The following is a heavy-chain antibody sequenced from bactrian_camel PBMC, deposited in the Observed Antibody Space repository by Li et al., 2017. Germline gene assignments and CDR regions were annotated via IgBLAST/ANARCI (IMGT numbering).Heavy chain of an antibody. CDR1: GYTGSYC. V-gene: IGHV3S1*01. Sequence: HVQLVESGGGSVQAGGSLRLSCAASGYTGSYCMAWYREAPGKEREGVARMSPGGSWTYYADSVKGRFTISRDNAKQAAYLQMNRLKTEDTGVYYCAVGDWDAGSCDAAFLWGQGTQ. CDR3: AVGDWDAGSCDAAFL. D-gene: IGHD6*01. J-gene: IGHJ4*01. CDR2: MSPGGSWT.